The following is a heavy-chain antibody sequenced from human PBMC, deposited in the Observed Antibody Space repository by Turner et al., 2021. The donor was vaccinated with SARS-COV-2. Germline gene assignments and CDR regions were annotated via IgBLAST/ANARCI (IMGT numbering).Heavy chain of an antibody. CDR2: RSYDGSKK. CDR3: AKGLGPYCSSTSCYSAAFDY. J-gene: IGHJ4*02. CDR1: GFAFSSYG. V-gene: IGHV3-30*18. D-gene: IGHD2-2*01. Sequence: VQLVESGGGVVQPGRSLRLSCPASGFAFSSYGMHWVRQAPGKGLEWVAVRSYDGSKKYYADSVKGRFTISRDNSKNTLFLQMNSLRAEDTAVYYCAKGLGPYCSSTSCYSAAFDYWGQGTLVTVSS.